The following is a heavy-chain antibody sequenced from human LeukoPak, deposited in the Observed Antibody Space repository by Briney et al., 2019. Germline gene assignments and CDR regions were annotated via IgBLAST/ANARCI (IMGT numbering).Heavy chain of an antibody. J-gene: IGHJ4*02. CDR1: GGSFSGYY. D-gene: IGHD1-14*01. Sequence: SETLSLTCAVYGGSFSGYYWSWIRQPPGKGLEWIGEINHSGSTNYNPSLKSRVTISVDTSKNQFSLKLSSVTAADTAVYYCARHSRVSGTDLLGKRYYFDYWGQGTLVTVSS. V-gene: IGHV4-34*01. CDR3: ARHSRVSGTDLLGKRYYFDY. CDR2: INHSGST.